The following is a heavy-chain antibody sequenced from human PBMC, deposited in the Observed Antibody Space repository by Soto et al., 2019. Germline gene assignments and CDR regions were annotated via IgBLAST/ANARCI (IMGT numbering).Heavy chain of an antibody. J-gene: IGHJ4*02. CDR3: ARGRSSIAARLFTN. D-gene: IGHD6-6*01. V-gene: IGHV3-7*01. Sequence: GGSLRLSCAASGFTFSSYWMSWVRQAPGKGLEWVANIKQDGSEKYYVDSVKGRFTISRDNAKNSLYLQMNSLRAEDTAVYYCARGRSSIAARLFTNWGQGTLVTVSS. CDR1: GFTFSSYW. CDR2: IKQDGSEK.